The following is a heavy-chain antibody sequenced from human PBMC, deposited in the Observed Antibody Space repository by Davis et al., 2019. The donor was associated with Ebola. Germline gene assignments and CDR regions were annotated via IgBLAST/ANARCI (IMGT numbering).Heavy chain of an antibody. CDR3: ARGKGIVVVQRYFDY. J-gene: IGHJ4*02. D-gene: IGHD3-22*01. V-gene: IGHV4-31*03. CDR1: GGSISSGGYY. CDR2: IDYSGST. Sequence: SQTLSPTCTLSGGSISSGGYYWSWIRQHPGKGLEWIGYIDYSGSTYYNPSLKSRVTISVDTSKNQFSLKLSSVTAADTAVYYCARGKGIVVVQRYFDYWGQGTLATVSS.